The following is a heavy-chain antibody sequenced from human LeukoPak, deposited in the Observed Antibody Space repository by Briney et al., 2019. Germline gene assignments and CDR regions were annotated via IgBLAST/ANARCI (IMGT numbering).Heavy chain of an antibody. Sequence: SETLSLTCAVYGGSFSGYYWSWIRQPPGKGLEWIGEINHSGSTNYNPSLKSRVTISVDTSKNQFSLKLSSVTAADTAVYYCARERVPSYYGSGSPLGVDVWGKGTTVTISS. J-gene: IGHJ6*04. V-gene: IGHV4-34*01. D-gene: IGHD3-10*01. CDR2: INHSGST. CDR1: GGSFSGYY. CDR3: ARERVPSYYGSGSPLGVDV.